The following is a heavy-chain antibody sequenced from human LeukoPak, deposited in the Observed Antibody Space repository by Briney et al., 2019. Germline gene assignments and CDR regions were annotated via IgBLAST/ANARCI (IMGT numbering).Heavy chain of an antibody. Sequence: GGSLRLSCAASGFTFSNAWMSWVRQAPGKGLGWVGRIKSKTDGGTTDYAAPVKGRFTISRDDSKNTLYLQMNSLKTEDTAVYYCTTYSSGWYGAFDIWGQGTMVTVSS. CDR1: GFTFSNAW. D-gene: IGHD6-19*01. J-gene: IGHJ3*02. V-gene: IGHV3-15*01. CDR2: IKSKTDGGTT. CDR3: TTYSSGWYGAFDI.